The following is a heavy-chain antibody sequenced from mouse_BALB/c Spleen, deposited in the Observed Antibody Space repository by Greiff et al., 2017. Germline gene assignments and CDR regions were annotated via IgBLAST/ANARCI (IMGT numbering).Heavy chain of an antibody. CDR2: IYPGDGDT. V-gene: IGHV1-80*01. J-gene: IGHJ4*01. CDR3: ARDRDFYYAMDY. Sequence: QVHVKQSGAELVRPGSSVKISCKASGYAFSSYWMNWVKQRPGQGLEWIGQIYPGDGDTNYNGKFKGKATLTADKSSSTAYMQLSSLTSEDSAVYFCARDRDFYYAMDYWGQGTSVTVSS. CDR1: GYAFSSYW. D-gene: IGHD3-3*01.